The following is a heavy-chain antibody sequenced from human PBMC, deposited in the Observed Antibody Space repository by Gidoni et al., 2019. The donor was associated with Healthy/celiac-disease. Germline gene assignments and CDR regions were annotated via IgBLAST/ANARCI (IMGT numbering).Heavy chain of an antibody. Sequence: QVQLQESGPGLVQPSQTLSLTCTVSGGSISSGGYYWSWIRQHPGKGLEWIGYIYYSGSTYYNPSLKSRVTISVDTSKNQFSLKLSSVTAADTAVYYCARGKITTVTKSVWYFDLWGRGTLVTVSS. CDR3: ARGKITTVTKSVWYFDL. D-gene: IGHD4-17*01. J-gene: IGHJ2*01. CDR2: IYYSGST. CDR1: GGSISSGGYY. V-gene: IGHV4-31*03.